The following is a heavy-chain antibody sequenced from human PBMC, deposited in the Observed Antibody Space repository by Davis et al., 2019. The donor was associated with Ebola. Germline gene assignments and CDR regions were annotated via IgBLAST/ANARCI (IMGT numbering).Heavy chain of an antibody. CDR1: GYSISSGYY. Sequence: MPSETLSLTCTVSGYSISSGYYWGWIRQPPGKVLERIGSIHHSGSTYYTPSLKSRVTISVDTSKNPFSLKLSSVTAADTAVYYCARDEHNYYYDSSGYYLSPAEYFQHWGQGTLVTVSS. CDR3: ARDEHNYYYDSSGYYLSPAEYFQH. D-gene: IGHD3-22*01. V-gene: IGHV4-38-2*02. CDR2: IHHSGST. J-gene: IGHJ1*01.